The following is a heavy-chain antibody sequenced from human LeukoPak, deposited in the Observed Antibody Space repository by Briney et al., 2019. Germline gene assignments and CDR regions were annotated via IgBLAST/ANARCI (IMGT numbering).Heavy chain of an antibody. J-gene: IGHJ4*02. Sequence: GGSLRLSCAASGINFRSSGMHWVRQAPGKGLEWVTFIQNDGSDKYYAASVKGRFTISRDNSKNTVYLHMASLRADDTALCYCAREGGRAVPGRFDQWGQGTLVTVSP. CDR3: AREGGRAVPGRFDQ. D-gene: IGHD6-13*01. V-gene: IGHV3-30*02. CDR2: IQNDGSDK. CDR1: GINFRSSG.